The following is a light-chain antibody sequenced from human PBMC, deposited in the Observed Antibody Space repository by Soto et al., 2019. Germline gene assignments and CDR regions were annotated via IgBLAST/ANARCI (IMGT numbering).Light chain of an antibody. CDR3: QQYGSSSIT. J-gene: IGKJ5*01. CDR1: QSVSSSY. CDR2: GAS. V-gene: IGKV3-20*01. Sequence: ELVLTQTPGTLSLSPGERATLSCRASQSVSSSYLASYQQKPGPAPRLLIYGASSRATGIPDRFSGSGSGTDFTLTISRLEPEDFAVYYCQQYGSSSITFGQGRLLE.